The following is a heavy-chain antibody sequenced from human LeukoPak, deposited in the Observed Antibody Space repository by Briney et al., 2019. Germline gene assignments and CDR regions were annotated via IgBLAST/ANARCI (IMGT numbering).Heavy chain of an antibody. CDR2: INPNSGGT. Sequence: ASVKVSCKASGYTFTDYYMHWVRQAPGHGPEWMGWINPNSGGTSYAQNFQGGVTMTRDTTIRTADMDLSRLRSEDRAVYYWARGGGYSSGWYDYWGQGTLVTVSS. D-gene: IGHD6-19*01. V-gene: IGHV1-2*02. J-gene: IGHJ4*02. CDR1: GYTFTDYY. CDR3: ARGGGYSSGWYDY.